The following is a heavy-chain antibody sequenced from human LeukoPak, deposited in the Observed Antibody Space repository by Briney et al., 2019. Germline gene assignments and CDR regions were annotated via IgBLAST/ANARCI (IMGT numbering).Heavy chain of an antibody. CDR3: ARVRFGELANSGY. J-gene: IGHJ4*02. CDR1: GYTFTGYY. V-gene: IGHV1-2*02. D-gene: IGHD3-10*01. CDR2: INPNSGGT. Sequence: GASVKVSCKASGYTFTGYYIHWVRQAPGQGLEWMGWINPNSGGTNYAQKFQGRVTMTRDTSISTAYMELSRLRSDDTAVYYCARVRFGELANSGYWGQGTLVTVSS.